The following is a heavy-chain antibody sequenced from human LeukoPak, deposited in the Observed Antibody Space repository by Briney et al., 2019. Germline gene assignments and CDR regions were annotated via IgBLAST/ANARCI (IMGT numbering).Heavy chain of an antibody. J-gene: IGHJ4*02. CDR1: GFTFDDYA. CDR2: ISWNSGSI. CDR3: AKDRALDY. V-gene: IGHV3-9*01. Sequence: GRSLRLSCAASGFTFDDYAMHWVRQAPGKGLEWVSGISWNSGSIGYADSVKGRFTISRDNSKNTLYLQMNSLRAEDTAVYYCAKDRALDYWGQGTLVTVSS.